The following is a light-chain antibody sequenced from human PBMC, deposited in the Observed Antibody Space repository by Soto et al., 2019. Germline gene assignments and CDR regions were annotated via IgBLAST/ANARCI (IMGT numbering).Light chain of an antibody. V-gene: IGLV1-40*01. Sequence: QSVLTQPPSVSGAPGQRVTTSCTGSSSNIGAGYDVHWYQQLPGTAPKLLIYGNSNRPSGVPDRFSGSKSGTSASVAITGLQAEDEADYYCQSYDSSLSDVVFGGGTKLTVL. CDR1: SSNIGAGYD. J-gene: IGLJ2*01. CDR2: GNS. CDR3: QSYDSSLSDVV.